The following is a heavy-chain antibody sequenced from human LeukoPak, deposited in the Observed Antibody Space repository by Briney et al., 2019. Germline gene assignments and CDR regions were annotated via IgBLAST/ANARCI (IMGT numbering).Heavy chain of an antibody. Sequence: PSETLSLTCTVSGGSISSYYWSWIRQPPGKGLEWIGYIYYSGSTNYNPSLKSRVTMSVDTSKDQFSLKLSSVTAADTAVYYCARSEWFYMGVWGKGATDTVSS. V-gene: IGHV4-59*08. D-gene: IGHD3-3*01. CDR1: GGSISSYY. J-gene: IGHJ6*03. CDR2: IYYSGST. CDR3: ARSEWFYMGV.